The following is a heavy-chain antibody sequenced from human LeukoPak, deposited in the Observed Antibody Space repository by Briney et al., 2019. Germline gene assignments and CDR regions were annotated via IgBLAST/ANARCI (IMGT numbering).Heavy chain of an antibody. CDR3: ARDDSSGWYYFDY. J-gene: IGHJ4*02. CDR1: RFTFSRYW. D-gene: IGHD6-19*01. V-gene: IGHV3-7*03. CDR2: IKQDGSEK. Sequence: GGSLRLSCAASRFTFSRYWMSWVRQAPGKGLEWVANIKQDGSEKYYVDSVKGRFTISRDNAKNSLYLQMNSLRAEDTAMYYCARDDSSGWYYFDYWGQRTLVTVSS.